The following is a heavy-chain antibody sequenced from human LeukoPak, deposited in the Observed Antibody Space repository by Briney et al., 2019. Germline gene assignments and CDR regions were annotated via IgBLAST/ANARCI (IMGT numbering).Heavy chain of an antibody. CDR3: ARDVGSSWYLDY. J-gene: IGHJ4*02. Sequence: GGSLRLSCAASGFTFSSYSMNWVRQAPGKGLEWVSSISSNSSYIYYADSVKGRFTISRENAKNSLYLQMNSLRAEDTALYYCARDVGSSWYLDYWGQGALVTVS. D-gene: IGHD6-13*01. CDR1: GFTFSSYS. V-gene: IGHV3-21*01. CDR2: ISSNSSYI.